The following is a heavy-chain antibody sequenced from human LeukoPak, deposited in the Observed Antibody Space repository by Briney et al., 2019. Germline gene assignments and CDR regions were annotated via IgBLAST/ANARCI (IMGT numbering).Heavy chain of an antibody. CDR2: IYHSGST. Sequence: SETLSLTCTVSGYSISSGYYWGWIRQPPGKGLEWIGFIYHSGSTYYNPSLKSRVTISVDTSKNQFSLRLSSVTAADTAVYYCARRVGRWFGERAYYYNYMDVWGKGTTVTISS. V-gene: IGHV4-38-2*02. CDR3: ARRVGRWFGERAYYYNYMDV. J-gene: IGHJ6*03. D-gene: IGHD3-10*01. CDR1: GYSISSGYY.